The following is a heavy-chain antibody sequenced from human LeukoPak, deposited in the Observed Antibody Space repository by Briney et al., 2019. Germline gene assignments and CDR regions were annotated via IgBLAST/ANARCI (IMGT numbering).Heavy chain of an antibody. J-gene: IGHJ4*02. D-gene: IGHD5-18*01. CDR3: ARAGYSYLDY. Sequence: SETLSLTCTVSGYSISSGYYWGWIRQPPGKGLEWIGSIYDSGSTYYNPSLKSRVTISLDTSKNQFSLKVSSVTAADTAVYYCARAGYSYLDYWGQGTLVTVSS. V-gene: IGHV4-38-2*02. CDR2: IYDSGST. CDR1: GYSISSGYY.